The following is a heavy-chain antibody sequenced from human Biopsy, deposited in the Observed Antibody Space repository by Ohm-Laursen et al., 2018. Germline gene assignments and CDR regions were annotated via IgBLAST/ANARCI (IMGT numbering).Heavy chain of an antibody. J-gene: IGHJ4*02. CDR1: GVCMNTGTYY. D-gene: IGHD3-16*01. Sequence: SETLSLTCTVSGVCMNTGTYYWTWIRQNPARGLEWIGYVHKSGNTLYNPSLKSRLSISVDTSRNQFSLKLTSVTAADTALYYCTRAGGGKIYGLWGQGTLVTVSS. CDR3: TRAGGGKIYGL. V-gene: IGHV4-31*03. CDR2: VHKSGNT.